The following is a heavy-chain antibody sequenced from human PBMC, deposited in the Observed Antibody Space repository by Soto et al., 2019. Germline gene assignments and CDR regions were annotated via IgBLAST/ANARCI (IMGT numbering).Heavy chain of an antibody. J-gene: IGHJ1*01. CDR1: GGSISSGGYY. V-gene: IGHV4-31*03. D-gene: IGHD3-22*01. Sequence: SETLSLTCTVSGGSISSGGYYWSWIRQHPGKGLEWIGYIYYSGSTYYNPSLKSRVTISVDTSKNQFSLKLSSVTAADTAVYYCATFYDSSGYYGPGFQHWGQGTLVTVSS. CDR3: ATFYDSSGYYGPGFQH. CDR2: IYYSGST.